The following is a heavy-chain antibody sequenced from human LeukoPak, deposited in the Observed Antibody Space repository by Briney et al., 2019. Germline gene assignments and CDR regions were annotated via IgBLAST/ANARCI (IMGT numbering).Heavy chain of an antibody. CDR3: ARGEPWSGYPHGAFDI. J-gene: IGHJ3*02. CDR2: IIPIFGTA. Sequence: ASVKVSCKASGGTFSSYAISWVRQAPGQGLEWMGGIIPIFGTANYAQKFQGRVTITADESTSTAYMELSSLRSEDTAVYYCARGEPWSGYPHGAFDIWGQGTMVTVSS. CDR1: GGTFSSYA. D-gene: IGHD3-3*01. V-gene: IGHV1-69*13.